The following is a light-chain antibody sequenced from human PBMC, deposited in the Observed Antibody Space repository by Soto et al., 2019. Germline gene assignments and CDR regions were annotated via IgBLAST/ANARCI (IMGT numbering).Light chain of an antibody. V-gene: IGKV3-20*01. Sequence: EIVLTQSPGTLSLSPGERATLTCRASQSVSSSLLAWYQQKPGQAPRLLIYGASSRATGIPDRFGGSGSGTDFPPTTSGLDPEAFVGYYCQIFGTFGPGTKWHIK. CDR2: GAS. J-gene: IGKJ3*01. CDR1: QSVSSSL. CDR3: QIFGT.